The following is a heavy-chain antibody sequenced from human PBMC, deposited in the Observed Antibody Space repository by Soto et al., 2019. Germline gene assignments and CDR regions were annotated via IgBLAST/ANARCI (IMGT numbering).Heavy chain of an antibody. J-gene: IGHJ4*02. CDR1: GESFSGYI. CDR3: ARGLITGSHYSGGWYYFDY. D-gene: IGHD6-19*01. Sequence: QVQLQQSGAGLLKPSETLSLTCAVYGESFSGYIWTWIRQTPGKGLQWIGQINHSGSAYYNPSLKSRVTISVHTSNSQFSLELSSVTAADTAVYYCARGLITGSHYSGGWYYFDYWGQGTQVTVSS. CDR2: INHSGSA. V-gene: IGHV4-34*01.